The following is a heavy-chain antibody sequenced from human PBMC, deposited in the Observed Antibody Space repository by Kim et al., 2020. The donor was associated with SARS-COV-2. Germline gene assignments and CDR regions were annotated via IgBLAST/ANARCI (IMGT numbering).Heavy chain of an antibody. Sequence: SETLSLTCTVSGGSISSSSYYWGWIRQPPGKGLEWIGSIYYSGSTYYNPSLKSRVTISVDTSKNQFSLKLSSVTAADTAVYYCARHIPRYVWGSYRYLDYYYYGMDVWGQGTTVTVSS. V-gene: IGHV4-39*01. J-gene: IGHJ6*02. D-gene: IGHD3-16*02. CDR3: ARHIPRYVWGSYRYLDYYYYGMDV. CDR1: GGSISSSSYY. CDR2: IYYSGST.